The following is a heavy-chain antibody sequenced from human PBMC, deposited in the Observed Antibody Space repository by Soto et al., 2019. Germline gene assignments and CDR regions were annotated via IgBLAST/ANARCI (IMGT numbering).Heavy chain of an antibody. CDR1: GVSLSTSGMG. V-gene: IGHV2-5*02. CDR3: ADMIQGAFFDP. D-gene: IGHD2-21*01. CDR2: VYWDHGK. Sequence: QVTLKEAGPTLVKPTQTLTLTCTFSGVSLSTSGMGGGWIRQPPRKALAWRALVYWDHGKRYRPSLQSRLTLTKDTAIIHVVITITYLDPVDRTTYYCADMIQGAFFDPWCQGTLVTVSS. J-gene: IGHJ5*02.